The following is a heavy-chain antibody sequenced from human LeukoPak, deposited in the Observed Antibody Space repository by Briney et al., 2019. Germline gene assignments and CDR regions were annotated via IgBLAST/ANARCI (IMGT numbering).Heavy chain of an antibody. J-gene: IGHJ5*02. CDR3: ARGGYYGSGNDFRFDP. Sequence: PSETLSLTCTVSGGSISSYYWSWIRQSPGKGLECIGYIHYTGSTNYNPSLKSRVTISVETSKNQFSLKLKSVAAADTAVYYCARGGYYGSGNDFRFDPWGQGTLVTVSS. V-gene: IGHV4-59*01. CDR1: GGSISSYY. D-gene: IGHD3-10*01. CDR2: IHYTGST.